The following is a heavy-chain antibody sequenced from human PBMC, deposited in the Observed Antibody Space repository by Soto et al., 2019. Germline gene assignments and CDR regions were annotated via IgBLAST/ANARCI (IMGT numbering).Heavy chain of an antibody. CDR2: ISRSSSYI. D-gene: IGHD3-22*01. V-gene: IGHV3-21*01. Sequence: EVQLVESGGGLVKPGGSLRLSCAASGFTFSSYSMNWVRQAPGQGLEWVSSISRSSSYIYYADSVKGRFTISRDNAKNSRDLQMNSLRAEDTAVYYCARDPKDSSGSPAFDIWGQGKMVTVSS. CDR3: ARDPKDSSGSPAFDI. CDR1: GFTFSSYS. J-gene: IGHJ3*02.